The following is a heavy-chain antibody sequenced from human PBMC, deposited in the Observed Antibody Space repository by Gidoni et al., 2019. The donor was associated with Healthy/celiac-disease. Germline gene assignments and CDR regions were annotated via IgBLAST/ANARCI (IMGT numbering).Heavy chain of an antibody. CDR1: GGSISSCSYD. CDR2: IYYSGST. D-gene: IGHD6-19*01. V-gene: IGHV4-39*01. Sequence: QLQLQESGPGLVNPSETLSLTCTVSGGSISSCSYDWGWIRQPPGKGLEWIGSIYYSGSTNYNPSLKSRVTISVDTSKNQFSLKLSSVTAADTAVYYCATQSFKYSSGLLYFDYWGQGTLVTVSS. J-gene: IGHJ4*02. CDR3: ATQSFKYSSGLLYFDY.